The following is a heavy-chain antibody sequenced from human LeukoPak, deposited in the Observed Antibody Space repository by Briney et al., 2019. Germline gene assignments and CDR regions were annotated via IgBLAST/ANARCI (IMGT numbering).Heavy chain of an antibody. D-gene: IGHD2-8*01. J-gene: IGHJ3*02. CDR1: GFTFSSYE. V-gene: IGHV3-48*03. CDR2: ITSGDHI. Sequence: PGGSLRLSCAASGFTFSSYEMNWVRQAPGKGLEWVSYITSGDHIFYTDSVRGRLTISRDNAKKSLYLQMNSLRAEDTAVYYCARDKGVGGAFDIWGQGTMVTVSS. CDR3: ARDKGVGGAFDI.